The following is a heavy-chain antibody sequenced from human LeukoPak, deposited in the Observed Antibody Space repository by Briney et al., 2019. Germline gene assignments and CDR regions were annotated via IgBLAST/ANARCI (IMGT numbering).Heavy chain of an antibody. V-gene: IGHV3-20*04. CDR2: INLNGGST. CDR3: ARLGGGYDAFDI. D-gene: IGHD2-15*01. J-gene: IGHJ3*02. Sequence: PGGSLRLSCAASGYTFSSYGMSWFRQAPGKGLEWVSGINLNGGSTGYADSVKGRFTISRDNAKNSLSLQMNSVRAEDTAFYYCARLGGGYDAFDIWGEGTLVSVSS. CDR1: GYTFSSYG.